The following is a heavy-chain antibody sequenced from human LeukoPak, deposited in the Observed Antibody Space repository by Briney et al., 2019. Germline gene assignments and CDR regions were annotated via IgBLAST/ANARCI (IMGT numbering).Heavy chain of an antibody. D-gene: IGHD3-22*01. Sequence: GESLKISFKGFGYTFTTYWIGWVRQMPGKGLEWMGIIYPGDSDTRYSPSFQGQVTISVDKSINTAYLQWSSLKASDTAMYYCARTYYYDSSAYYNPFDIWGQGTMVTVSS. J-gene: IGHJ3*02. V-gene: IGHV5-51*01. CDR2: IYPGDSDT. CDR1: GYTFTTYW. CDR3: ARTYYYDSSAYYNPFDI.